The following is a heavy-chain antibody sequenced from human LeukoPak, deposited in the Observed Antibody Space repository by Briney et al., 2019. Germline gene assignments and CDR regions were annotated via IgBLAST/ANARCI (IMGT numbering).Heavy chain of an antibody. CDR3: AKEVYYDSSGYYNFDY. CDR1: GFTFSSYG. CDR2: ISGSGGST. D-gene: IGHD3-22*01. J-gene: IGHJ4*02. Sequence: PGGSLRLSCAASGFTFSSYGMSWARQAPGKGLEWVSAISGSGGSTYYADSVKGRFTISRDNSKNTLYLQMNSLRAEDTAVYYCAKEVYYDSSGYYNFDYWGQGTLVTVSS. V-gene: IGHV3-23*01.